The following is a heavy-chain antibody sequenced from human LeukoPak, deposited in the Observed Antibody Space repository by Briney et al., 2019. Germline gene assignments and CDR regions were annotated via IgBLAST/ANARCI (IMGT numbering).Heavy chain of an antibody. CDR2: IWYDGSNK. V-gene: IGHV3-33*01. J-gene: IGHJ1*01. Sequence: GGSLRLSCVLSGFTFSSYDMHWVRQAPGKGLEWVAVIWYDGSNKYYADSVKGRFTISRDNSKNTLYLQMNSLRAEDTAVYYCARGLDLGYFQHWGQGTLVTVSS. D-gene: IGHD4-11*01. CDR3: ARGLDLGYFQH. CDR1: GFTFSSYD.